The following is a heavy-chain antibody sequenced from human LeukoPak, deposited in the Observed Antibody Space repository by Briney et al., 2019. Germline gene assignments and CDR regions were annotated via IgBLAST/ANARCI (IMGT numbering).Heavy chain of an antibody. D-gene: IGHD2-2*01. CDR3: ARDTKDY. V-gene: IGHV3-23*01. J-gene: IGHJ4*02. CDR1: GFIFSNYA. CDR2: FSGSGGST. Sequence: PGGSLRLSCAASGFIFSNYAMSWVRQAPGKGLQWVSAFSGSGGSTYYADSVKGRFTISRDNSRNTLYLQMNSLRAEDTGVYFCARDTKDYWGQGSLVVVSS.